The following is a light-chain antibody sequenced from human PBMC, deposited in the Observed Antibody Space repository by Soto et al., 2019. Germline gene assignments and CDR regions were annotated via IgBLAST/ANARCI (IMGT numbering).Light chain of an antibody. Sequence: EIVLTQSPATLSLSPGERATLSCRASQSVGTYLAWYQQKPGQAPRLLIYDAFNRATGISGRFSGSGSGTDFTLTISSLEPEDFAVYYCQQRGNWPPVWTFGQGTKVEVK. CDR3: QQRGNWPPVWT. CDR2: DAF. J-gene: IGKJ1*01. V-gene: IGKV3-11*01. CDR1: QSVGTY.